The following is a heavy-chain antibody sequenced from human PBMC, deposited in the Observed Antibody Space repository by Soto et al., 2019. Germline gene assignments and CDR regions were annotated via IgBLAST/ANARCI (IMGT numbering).Heavy chain of an antibody. J-gene: IGHJ5*02. Sequence: KPSETLSLTCAVSGYSISSGYYWGWIRQPPGKGLEWIGSIYHSGSTYYNPSLKSRVTISVDTSKNQFSLKLSSVTAADTAVYYCARVRGLAYDFFPWGQGTLVTVSS. CDR2: IYHSGST. CDR1: GYSISSGYY. V-gene: IGHV4-38-2*01. D-gene: IGHD3-3*01. CDR3: ARVRGLAYDFFP.